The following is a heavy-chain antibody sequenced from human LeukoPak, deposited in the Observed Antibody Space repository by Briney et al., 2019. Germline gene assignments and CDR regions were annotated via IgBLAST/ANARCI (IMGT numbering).Heavy chain of an antibody. CDR2: INPSGGST. J-gene: IGHJ4*02. Sequence: GASVKVSCKASGYTFTSYYMHWVRQAPGQGLEWMGIINPSGGSTSYAQKFQGRVTMTRDTSTSTVYMELSGLRSEDTAVYYCARERGFKSRIAAAGTFDYWGQGTLVTVSS. V-gene: IGHV1-46*01. CDR3: ARERGFKSRIAAAGTFDY. CDR1: GYTFTSYY. D-gene: IGHD6-13*01.